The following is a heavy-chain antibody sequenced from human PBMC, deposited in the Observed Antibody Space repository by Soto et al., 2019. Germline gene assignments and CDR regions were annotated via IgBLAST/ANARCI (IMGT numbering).Heavy chain of an antibody. V-gene: IGHV4-39*01. CDR1: GGSISSSSYY. Sequence: SETLSLTCTVSGGSISSSSYYWGWIRQPPGKGLEWIGTIYYSGSTYYNPSLKSRVTISVDTSKNQFSLKLSSVTAADTAVYYCARTKETTVLPPFYPCGQGALVTVSS. D-gene: IGHD1-1*01. CDR3: ARTKETTVLPPFYP. CDR2: IYYSGST. J-gene: IGHJ5*02.